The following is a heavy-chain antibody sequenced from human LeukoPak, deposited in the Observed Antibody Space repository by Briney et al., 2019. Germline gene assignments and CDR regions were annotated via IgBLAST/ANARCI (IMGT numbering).Heavy chain of an antibody. Sequence: GASVKVSCKVSGYTLIELSMHWVRPAPGKGLEWMGGFDPEDGETIYAQKFQGRVTMTEDTSTDTAYMELSSLRSEDTAVYYCATDRDSSGTDAFDIWGQGTMVTVSS. CDR3: ATDRDSSGTDAFDI. J-gene: IGHJ3*02. CDR2: FDPEDGET. V-gene: IGHV1-24*01. D-gene: IGHD3-22*01. CDR1: GYTLIELS.